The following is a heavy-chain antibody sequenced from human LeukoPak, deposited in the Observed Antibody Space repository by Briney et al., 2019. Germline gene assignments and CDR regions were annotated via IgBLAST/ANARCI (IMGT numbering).Heavy chain of an antibody. CDR1: GFTFSDYY. V-gene: IGHV3-11*01. D-gene: IGHD3-22*01. Sequence: GGSLRLSCAASGFTFSDYYMSWIRQAPGKGLEWVSYISSSGSTIYYADSVKGRFTISRDNAKNSLYLRMNSLRAEDTAVYYCAREGYDSSGRDAFDIWGQGTMVTVSS. CDR3: AREGYDSSGRDAFDI. CDR2: ISSSGSTI. J-gene: IGHJ3*02.